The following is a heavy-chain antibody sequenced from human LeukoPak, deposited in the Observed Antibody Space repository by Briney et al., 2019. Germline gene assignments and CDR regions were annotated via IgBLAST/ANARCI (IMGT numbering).Heavy chain of an antibody. CDR2: IKQDGSEK. CDR3: ARDPGYYDSSGYAFDI. D-gene: IGHD3-22*01. Sequence: PGGSLRLSCAASGFTFSSYWMSWVRQAPGKGLEWVANIKQDGSEKYYVDSVKGRFTISRDNAKNSLYVQMNSLRAEDTAVYYCARDPGYYDSSGYAFDIWGQGTMVTVSS. CDR1: GFTFSSYW. V-gene: IGHV3-7*01. J-gene: IGHJ3*02.